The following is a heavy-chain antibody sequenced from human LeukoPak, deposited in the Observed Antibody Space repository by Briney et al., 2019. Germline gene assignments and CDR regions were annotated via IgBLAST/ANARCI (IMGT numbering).Heavy chain of an antibody. Sequence: SVKVSCKASGGTFSSYAISWVRQAPGQGLEWMGGIIPIFGTANYAQKFQGRVTITADESTSTAYMELSSLRSEDTAVYYCARDPGGYCSSTSCYYGGHNWFDPWGQGTLVTVSS. CDR2: IIPIFGTA. CDR1: GGTFSSYA. V-gene: IGHV1-69*13. CDR3: ARDPGGYCSSTSCYYGGHNWFDP. J-gene: IGHJ5*02. D-gene: IGHD2-2*01.